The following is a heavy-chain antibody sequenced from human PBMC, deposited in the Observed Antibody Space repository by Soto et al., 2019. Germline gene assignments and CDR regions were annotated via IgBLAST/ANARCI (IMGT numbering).Heavy chain of an antibody. CDR2: ISYDGSNK. J-gene: IGHJ6*02. CDR3: ARGTTTSAFSAMDV. CDR1: GFTFSNNA. D-gene: IGHD1-1*01. V-gene: IGHV3-30-3*01. Sequence: QVQLVESGGGVVQPGRSLRLSCAASGFTFSNNAMDWVRQAPGKGLEWVAVISYDGSNKYIAESVKGRFTISRDNSKNILFLPMTSLRAEDTAVYYCARGTTTSAFSAMDVWGQGTTVTVSS.